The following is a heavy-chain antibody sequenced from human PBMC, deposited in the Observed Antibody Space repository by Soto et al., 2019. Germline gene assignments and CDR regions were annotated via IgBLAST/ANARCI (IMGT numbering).Heavy chain of an antibody. Sequence: GGSLRLSCAASGFTFSSYGMHWVRQAPGKGLEWVAVISYDGSNKYYADSVKGRFIISRDNSKNTLYLQMNSLRAEDKAVYYCAYCGGSCYSGLDYWGQGTLVTVSS. CDR3: AYCGGSCYSGLDY. J-gene: IGHJ4*02. CDR1: GFTFSSYG. V-gene: IGHV3-30*03. CDR2: ISYDGSNK. D-gene: IGHD2-15*01.